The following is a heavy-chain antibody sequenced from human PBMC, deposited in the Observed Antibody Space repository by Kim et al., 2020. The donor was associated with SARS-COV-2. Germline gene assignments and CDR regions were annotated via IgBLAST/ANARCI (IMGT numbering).Heavy chain of an antibody. J-gene: IGHJ4*02. Sequence: GGSLRLSCAASGFTFSSYAMTWVRQAPGKGLEWVSFISSTGSIIYYADSVEGRFTISRDNAKNSVSLQMNSLRDEDTAMYYCASRGYYIDFWGQGTLDT. V-gene: IGHV3-48*02. CDR1: GFTFSSYA. CDR3: ASRGYYIDF. D-gene: IGHD3-10*01. CDR2: ISSTGSII.